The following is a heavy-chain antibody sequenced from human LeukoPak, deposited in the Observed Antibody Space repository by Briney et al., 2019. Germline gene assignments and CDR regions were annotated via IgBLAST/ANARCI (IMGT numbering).Heavy chain of an antibody. CDR1: GFTFSSYG. Sequence: GGSLRLSCAASGFTFSSYGMSCVRQAPGKWLEWLSAISGSGGSTYYADSVKGRFTISRGNSKNTLYLQMNSLRAEDTAVYYCARPITMIVVDATDFDYWGQGTLVTVSS. V-gene: IGHV3-23*01. D-gene: IGHD3-22*01. J-gene: IGHJ4*02. CDR3: ARPITMIVVDATDFDY. CDR2: ISGSGGST.